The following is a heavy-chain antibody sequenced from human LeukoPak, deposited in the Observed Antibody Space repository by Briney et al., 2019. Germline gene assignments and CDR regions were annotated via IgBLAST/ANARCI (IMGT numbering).Heavy chain of an antibody. CDR1: GFTFSRYW. J-gene: IGHJ5*02. CDR2: INTDGSNT. CDR3: ALDYDSSGHTPGWFDP. D-gene: IGHD3-22*01. V-gene: IGHV3-74*01. Sequence: GGSLRLSCAASGFTFSRYWMHWVRQAPGKGLVWVSRINTDGSNTTYADSVKGRFSISRDNAKNTLYLQMNSLRAEDTAVYYCALDYDSSGHTPGWFDPWGQGTLVTVSS.